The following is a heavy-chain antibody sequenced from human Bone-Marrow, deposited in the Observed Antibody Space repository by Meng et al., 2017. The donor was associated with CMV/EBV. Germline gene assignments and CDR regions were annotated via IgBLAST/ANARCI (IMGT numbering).Heavy chain of an antibody. D-gene: IGHD2-2*02. J-gene: IGHJ6*02. Sequence: GGSLRLSCAACGFTFSSYDMHWVRQATGKGLEWVSAIGTAGDTYYPGSVKGQFTISRDNSKNTLYLQMNSLRAEDTAVYYCARRRYCSSTSCYTLYYGMDVWGQGTTVTVSS. CDR1: GFTFSSYD. V-gene: IGHV3-13*03. CDR3: ARRRYCSSTSCYTLYYGMDV. CDR2: IGTAGDT.